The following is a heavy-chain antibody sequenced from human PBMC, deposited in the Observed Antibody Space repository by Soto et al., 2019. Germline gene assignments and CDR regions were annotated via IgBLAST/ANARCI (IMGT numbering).Heavy chain of an antibody. V-gene: IGHV3-53*01. Sequence: PGGPLRLSCAASVFTLSSNYLSWVRQAPGKGLEWVSVIYSAGSTYYADSVKGRFTISRDNSKNTLYLQMNSLRAEDTAVYYCARLSPGGVALDISGQGTMVTVSS. CDR2: IYSAGST. D-gene: IGHD6-25*01. J-gene: IGHJ3*02. CDR3: ARLSPGGVALDI. CDR1: VFTLSSNY.